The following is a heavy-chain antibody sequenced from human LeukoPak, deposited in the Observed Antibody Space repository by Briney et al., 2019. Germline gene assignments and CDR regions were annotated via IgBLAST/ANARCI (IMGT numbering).Heavy chain of an antibody. CDR3: ARGYVWAGAPFDY. V-gene: IGHV3-66*01. J-gene: IGHJ4*02. CDR2: IYSDGST. Sequence: GGSLRLSCAASGFTVSSNFMSWVRQAPGKGLEWVSVIYSDGSTYYADSVKGRFTISRDNSKNTVYLQMNNLRAGDTAVYFCARGYVWAGAPFDYWGQGTRVTVSS. CDR1: GFTVSSNF. D-gene: IGHD3-16*01.